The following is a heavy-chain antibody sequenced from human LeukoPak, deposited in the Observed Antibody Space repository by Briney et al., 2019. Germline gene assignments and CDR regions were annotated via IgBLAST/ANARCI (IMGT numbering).Heavy chain of an antibody. V-gene: IGHV5-51*01. CDR3: ARQGGLYYYDSGGSKYYFDY. CDR2: IYPGDSDT. D-gene: IGHD3-22*01. J-gene: IGHJ4*02. Sequence: NAGESLKISCKGSGYSFTSYWIGWVRQMPGKGLEWMGIIYPGDSDTRYSPSFQGQVTISADKSISTAYLQWSSLKASDTAMYYCARQGGLYYYDSGGSKYYFDYWGQGTLVTVSS. CDR1: GYSFTSYW.